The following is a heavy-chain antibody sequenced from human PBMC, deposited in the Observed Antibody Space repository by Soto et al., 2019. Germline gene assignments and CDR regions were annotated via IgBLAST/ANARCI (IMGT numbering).Heavy chain of an antibody. V-gene: IGHV4-39*01. Sequence: ASETLSLTCTVSGGSIRSKSYYWGWIRQPPGKGLEWIGTVYYSGITYYDPSLKSRVTISMDTSKNQFSLKLSSVTAADTAVYYCARRNGYPPNWLDPWGQGTLVTVSS. CDR3: ARRNGYPPNWLDP. J-gene: IGHJ5*02. D-gene: IGHD3-3*01. CDR1: GGSIRSKSYY. CDR2: VYYSGIT.